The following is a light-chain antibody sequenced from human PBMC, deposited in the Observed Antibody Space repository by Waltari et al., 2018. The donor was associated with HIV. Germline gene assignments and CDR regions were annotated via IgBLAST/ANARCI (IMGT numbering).Light chain of an antibody. CDR3: CSYAGSSYV. V-gene: IGLV2-11*01. J-gene: IGLJ1*01. CDR1: ASDVGGYHY. Sequence: QSALTQPRSVSGSPGQSVTISCTGIASDVGGYHYVSWYQQHPGKAPKLLIYDVNKRPSGVPDRFSGSKSGNTASLTISGLQTEDEADYYCCSYAGSSYVFGTETKVTVL. CDR2: DVN.